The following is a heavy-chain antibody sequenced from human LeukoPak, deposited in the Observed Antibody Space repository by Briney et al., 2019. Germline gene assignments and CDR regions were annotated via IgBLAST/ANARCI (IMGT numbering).Heavy chain of an antibody. Sequence: PSETLSLTCTVSGGSISSYYWSWIRQPPGKVLEWIGYIYYSGSTDYNPSLKSRVTISVETSKNQFSLKLSSVTAADTAVYYCASLLYSSSWYPQTFDYWGQGTLVTVSS. CDR3: ASLLYSSSWYPQTFDY. V-gene: IGHV4-59*01. D-gene: IGHD6-13*01. J-gene: IGHJ4*02. CDR2: IYYSGST. CDR1: GGSISSYY.